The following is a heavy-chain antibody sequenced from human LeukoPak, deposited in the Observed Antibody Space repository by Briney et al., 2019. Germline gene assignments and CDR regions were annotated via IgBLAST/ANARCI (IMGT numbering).Heavy chain of an antibody. CDR1: GFTFGSYS. Sequence: GGSLRLSCAASGFTFGSYSMNWVRQAPGKGLEWVAVIWYDGSNKYYADSVKGRFTISRDNSKNTLYRQMNSLRAEDTAVYYCARGWELLYWYGMDVWAKGPRSPSP. CDR2: IWYDGSNK. J-gene: IGHJ6*02. V-gene: IGHV3-33*08. CDR3: ARGWELLYWYGMDV. D-gene: IGHD1-26*01.